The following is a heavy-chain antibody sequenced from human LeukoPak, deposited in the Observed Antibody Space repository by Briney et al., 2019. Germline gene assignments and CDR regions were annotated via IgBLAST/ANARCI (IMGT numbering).Heavy chain of an antibody. CDR1: GGSISSYY. Sequence: SETLSPTCTVSGGSISSYYWSWIRQPPGKGLEWIGYIYYSGSTNYNPSLKSRVTISVDTSKNQFSLKLSSVTAADTAVYYCARIRWPKLIDYWGQGTLVTVSS. V-gene: IGHV4-59*01. D-gene: IGHD4-23*01. CDR3: ARIRWPKLIDY. J-gene: IGHJ4*02. CDR2: IYYSGST.